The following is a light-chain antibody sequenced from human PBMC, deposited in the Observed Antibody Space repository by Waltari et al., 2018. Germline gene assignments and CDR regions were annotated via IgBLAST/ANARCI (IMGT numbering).Light chain of an antibody. J-gene: IGKJ1*01. Sequence: DVALTQSPLLLAIIPGPPASISCSSSQRLVLSNGHTYLNWYQQRPGQPPRLLIYEVSNRESGVPDRVSGSGAGTDVTLRISRGEAEVVGIYYCGQGTEWPRTFGQGTKGEI. CDR3: GQGTEWPRT. CDR1: QRLVLSNGHTY. V-gene: IGKV2-30*02. CDR2: EVS.